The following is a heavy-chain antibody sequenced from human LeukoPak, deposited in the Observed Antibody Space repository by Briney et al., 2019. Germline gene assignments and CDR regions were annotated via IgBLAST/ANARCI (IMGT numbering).Heavy chain of an antibody. D-gene: IGHD6-19*01. CDR2: INAGNGNT. CDR1: GYTFTSYA. Sequence: ASVKVSCKASGYTFTSYAMHWVRQAPGQRLEWMGWINAGNGNTKYSQKFQGRVTITRDTSASTAYMELSSLRSEDTAVYYCARGPAVAGTELGYFDYWGQGTLVTVSS. CDR3: ARGPAVAGTELGYFDY. V-gene: IGHV1-3*01. J-gene: IGHJ4*02.